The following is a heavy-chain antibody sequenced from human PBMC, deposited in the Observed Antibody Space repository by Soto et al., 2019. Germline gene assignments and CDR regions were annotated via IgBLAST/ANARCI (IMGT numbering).Heavy chain of an antibody. CDR1: GFTFSSYG. Sequence: GGSLRLSCAASGFTFSSYGMHWVRQAPGKGLEWVAVISYDGSNKYYADSVKGRFTISRDNSKNTLYLQMNSLRAEDTAVYYCAKDLRGYSSSWYYFDYWGQGTLVTVSS. CDR3: AKDLRGYSSSWYYFDY. J-gene: IGHJ4*02. V-gene: IGHV3-30*18. D-gene: IGHD6-13*01. CDR2: ISYDGSNK.